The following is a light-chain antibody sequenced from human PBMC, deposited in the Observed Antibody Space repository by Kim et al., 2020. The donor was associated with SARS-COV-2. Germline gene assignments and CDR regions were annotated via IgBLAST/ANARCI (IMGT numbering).Light chain of an antibody. CDR2: RND. J-gene: IGLJ2*01. CDR1: SSNIVGNT. V-gene: IGLV1-44*01. CDR3: ATWDDSVKGVV. Sequence: QSVLTQPPSASGTPGQRVTISCIGSSSNIVGNTVTWYQQLPGTAPKVLIYRNDERPSGVPDRFSGSKSGTSASLAISGLQSEDEADYHCATWDDSVKGVVFGGGTTLTVL.